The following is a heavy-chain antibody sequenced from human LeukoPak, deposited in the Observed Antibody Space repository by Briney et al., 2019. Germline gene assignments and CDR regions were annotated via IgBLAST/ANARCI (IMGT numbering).Heavy chain of an antibody. CDR2: VHYAGEV. D-gene: IGHD1-1*01. CDR3: ARQPTGIYQWTFDF. Sequence: SETLSLTCTVSAGSVTSSGYYWAWIRQPPGKGLEWIGTVHYAGEVFYNPSLKHRVAIFIDTSRNQFSLTLISVTAADTAVYYCARQPTGIYQWTFDFWGQGTLATVSS. V-gene: IGHV4-39*01. CDR1: AGSVTSSGYY. J-gene: IGHJ4*02.